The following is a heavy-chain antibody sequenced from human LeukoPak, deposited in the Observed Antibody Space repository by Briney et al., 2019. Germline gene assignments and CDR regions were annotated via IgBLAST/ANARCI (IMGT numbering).Heavy chain of an antibody. V-gene: IGHV3-48*03. CDR3: ARRYCSSTSCLLDY. CDR1: GFTFSSYE. D-gene: IGHD2-2*01. Sequence: GGSLRLSCAASGFTFSSYEMNWVRQAPGKGLEWVSYISSSGSAIYYADSVKGRFTISRDNAKNSLYLQMNSLRAEDTAVYYCARRYCSSTSCLLDYWGQGTLVTVSS. CDR2: ISSSGSAI. J-gene: IGHJ4*02.